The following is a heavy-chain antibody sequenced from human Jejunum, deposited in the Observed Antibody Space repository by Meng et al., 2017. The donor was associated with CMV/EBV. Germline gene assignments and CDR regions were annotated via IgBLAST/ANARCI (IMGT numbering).Heavy chain of an antibody. Sequence: SGPSMVTTDYYRPWIRQPPGRGLEWIGTIYYRGRASYKQSLYSRVTISVATSTNQFSLRLRSVSAADTAVYYCARVYYTNFANWFDPWGQGILVTVSS. V-gene: IGHV4-39*07. J-gene: IGHJ5*02. CDR2: IYYRGRA. CDR3: ARVYYTNFANWFDP. D-gene: IGHD1-26*01. CDR1: GPSMVTTDYY.